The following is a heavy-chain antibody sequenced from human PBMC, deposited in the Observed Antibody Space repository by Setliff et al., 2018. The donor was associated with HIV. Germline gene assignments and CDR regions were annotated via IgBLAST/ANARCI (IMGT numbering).Heavy chain of an antibody. D-gene: IGHD6-19*01. CDR1: GGTFRKYS. J-gene: IGHJ5*02. Sequence: ASVKVSCKASGGTFRKYSISWVRQVPGQGLEWMGWVNTNNDKTNYAQKFQGRVTMTTDRSTKTAYLDLGSLRPDDTAVYYCARDLYTSGWPNWFDPWGPGTLVTVSS. V-gene: IGHV1-18*04. CDR2: VNTNNDKT. CDR3: ARDLYTSGWPNWFDP.